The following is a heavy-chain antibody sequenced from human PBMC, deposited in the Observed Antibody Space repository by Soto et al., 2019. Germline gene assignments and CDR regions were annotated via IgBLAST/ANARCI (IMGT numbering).Heavy chain of an antibody. J-gene: IGHJ6*02. V-gene: IGHV1-69*01. CDR1: GGTFSSYA. CDR2: IIPIFGTA. CDR3: ARVRPVGVVNYYYYGMDV. D-gene: IGHD3-3*01. Sequence: QVQLVQSGAEVKKPGSSVKVSCKASGGTFSSYAISWVRQAPGQGLEWMGGIIPIFGTANYAQKFQGRDTITADESTSTAYMELSSLRSEDTAVYYCARVRPVGVVNYYYYGMDVWGQGTTVTVSS.